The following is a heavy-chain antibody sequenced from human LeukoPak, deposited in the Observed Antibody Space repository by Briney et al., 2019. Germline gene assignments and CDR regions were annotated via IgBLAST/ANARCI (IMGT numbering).Heavy chain of an antibody. V-gene: IGHV3-66*01. CDR1: GFTFGDYA. CDR2: IYSGGSI. J-gene: IGHJ5*02. Sequence: GGSLRLSCTASGFTFGDYAMSWVRQAPGKGLEWVSVIYSGGSIYYADSVKGRFTISRDNSKNTVYLQMNSLRAEDTAVYYCARVKTARTNWFDPWGQGTLVTVSS. CDR3: ARVKTARTNWFDP. D-gene: IGHD1/OR15-1a*01.